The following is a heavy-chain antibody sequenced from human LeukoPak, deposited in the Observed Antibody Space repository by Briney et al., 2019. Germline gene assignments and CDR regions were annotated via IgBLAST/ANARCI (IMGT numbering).Heavy chain of an antibody. Sequence: GASVTVSCKASGYSFSGYFMHWVRQAPGQGLEWMGWVHPNRSIKNYAQKFQGRDTMTRHPPISTAYLELSTPRSDDTPGYYCARAPITLYCDGCGHFDIWGPGTMVTVSS. D-gene: IGHD2-21*01. CDR1: GYSFSGYF. V-gene: IGHV1-2*02. CDR2: VHPNRSIK. J-gene: IGHJ3*02. CDR3: ARAPITLYCDGCGHFDI.